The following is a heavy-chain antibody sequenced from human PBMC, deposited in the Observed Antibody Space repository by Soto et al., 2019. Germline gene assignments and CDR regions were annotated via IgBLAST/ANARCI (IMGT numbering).Heavy chain of an antibody. CDR3: AKDSITMVRGVIGGMDV. CDR1: GFTFSSYA. D-gene: IGHD3-10*01. J-gene: IGHJ6*02. Sequence: GGSLRLSCAASGFTFSSYAMSWVRQAPGKGLEWVSAISGSGGSTYYADSVKGRFTISRDNSKNTLYLQINILRAEDTAVYYCAKDSITMVRGVIGGMDVWGQGTTVTVSS. V-gene: IGHV3-23*01. CDR2: ISGSGGST.